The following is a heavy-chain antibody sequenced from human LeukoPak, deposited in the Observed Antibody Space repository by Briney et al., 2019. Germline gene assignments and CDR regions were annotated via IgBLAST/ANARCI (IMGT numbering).Heavy chain of an antibody. CDR2: ISSDSSYI. D-gene: IGHD3-22*01. CDR3: ASPRGASGYLDC. Sequence: PGGSLRLSCAASAFSFRSCSMNWVRQAPGKGLEWVSSISSDSSYIYYADSVKGRFTISRDNAKNSLYLQMNSLRAEDTAVYYCASPRGASGYLDCWGQGTLVTVSS. J-gene: IGHJ4*02. V-gene: IGHV3-21*01. CDR1: AFSFRSCS.